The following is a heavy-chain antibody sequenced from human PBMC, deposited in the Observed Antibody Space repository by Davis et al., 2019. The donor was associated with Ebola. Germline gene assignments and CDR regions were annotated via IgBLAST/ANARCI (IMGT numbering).Heavy chain of an antibody. V-gene: IGHV1-18*01. D-gene: IGHD3-10*01. CDR2: ISAYNGNT. CDR1: GYTFTSYG. J-gene: IGHJ4*02. CDR3: ARDLGRVTGFDY. Sequence: AASVKVSCKASGYTFTSYGISWVRQAPGQGLEWMGWISAYNGNTKDAQKLQGRVTMTTDTSTSTAYMELRSLRSEDTAVYYCARDLGRVTGFDYWGQGTLVTVSS.